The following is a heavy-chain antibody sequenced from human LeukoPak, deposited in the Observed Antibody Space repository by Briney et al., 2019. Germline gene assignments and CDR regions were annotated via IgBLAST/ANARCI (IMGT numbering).Heavy chain of an antibody. CDR3: ARGTYCSGGSCYSEFDY. J-gene: IGHJ4*02. Sequence: ASLEVSCKASGYTFTGYAMNWVRQAPGQGLEWMGWINTNTGNPTYAQGFTGRFVFSLDTSVSTAYLQISSLKAEDTAVYYCARGTYCSGGSCYSEFDYWGQGTLVTVSS. CDR1: GYTFTGYA. D-gene: IGHD2-15*01. CDR2: INTNTGNP. V-gene: IGHV7-4-1*02.